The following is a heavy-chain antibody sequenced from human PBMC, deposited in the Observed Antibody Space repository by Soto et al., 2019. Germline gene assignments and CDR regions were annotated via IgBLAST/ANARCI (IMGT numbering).Heavy chain of an antibody. CDR3: ARQWDTGYPIDY. CDR1: GYSFTTYW. CDR2: IYPGDSET. D-gene: IGHD5-18*01. V-gene: IGHV5-51*01. J-gene: IGHJ4*02. Sequence: GESLKISCKASGYSFTTYWIGWVRQMPGKGLEWMGIIYPGDSETRYSLSLQGQVTISADKSISTASLQWSSLKASDTAMYYCARQWDTGYPIDYWGQGTQVTVSS.